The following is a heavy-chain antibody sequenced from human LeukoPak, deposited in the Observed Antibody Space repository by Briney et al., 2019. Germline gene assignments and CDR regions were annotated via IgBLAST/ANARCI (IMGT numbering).Heavy chain of an antibody. CDR1: GFTFSNYA. V-gene: IGHV3-30*01. CDR2: ISYDGSNK. J-gene: IGHJ4*02. Sequence: GGSLRLSCAASGFTFSNYAMHRVRQAPGKGLEWVAVISYDGSNKSYADSVKGRFTLSRDNSKNTLYLQMNSLRPEDTAVYYCARDLPYYGDYGFDYWGQGTLVTVSS. CDR3: ARDLPYYGDYGFDY. D-gene: IGHD4-17*01.